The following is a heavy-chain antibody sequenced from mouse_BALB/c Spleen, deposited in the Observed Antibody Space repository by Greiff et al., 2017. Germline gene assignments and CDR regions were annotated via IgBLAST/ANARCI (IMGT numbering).Heavy chain of an antibody. V-gene: IGHV5-6*01. CDR3: ARHGIYYGNYADY. CDR1: GFTFSSYG. D-gene: IGHD2-1*01. J-gene: IGHJ4*01. CDR2: ISSGGSYT. Sequence: EVQRVESGGDLVKPGGSLKLSCAASGFTFSSYGMSWVRQTPDKRLEWVATISSGGSYTYYPDSVKGRFTISRDNAKNTLYLQMSSLKSEDTAMYYCARHGIYYGNYADYWGQGTSVTVSS.